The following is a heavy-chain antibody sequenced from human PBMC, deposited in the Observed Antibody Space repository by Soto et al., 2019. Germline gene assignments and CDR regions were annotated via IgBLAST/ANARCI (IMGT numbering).Heavy chain of an antibody. J-gene: IGHJ6*02. CDR1: GGTFSSYT. D-gene: IGHD6-19*01. CDR3: ARGVSSGGALYGMDV. V-gene: IGHV1-69*02. CDR2: IIPILVIA. Sequence: QVQLVQSGAEVKKPGSSVKVSCKASGGTFSSYTISWVRQAPGQGLEWMGRIIPILVIANYAQKFQGRVTITADKSTSTAYMELSSLRSEDTAVYYCARGVSSGGALYGMDVWGQGTTVTVSS.